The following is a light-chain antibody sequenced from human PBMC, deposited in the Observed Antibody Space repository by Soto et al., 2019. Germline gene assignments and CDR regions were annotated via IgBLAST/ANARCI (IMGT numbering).Light chain of an antibody. Sequence: QSVLTQPHSVSGSPGQSVAISCTGTSSDVGGYNYVSWYQQHPGKVPKIMIFDVSQRPSGVPDRFSGSKSGNTASLTISGLQAEDEADYYCCLYADSSRLVFGGGTKLTVL. J-gene: IGLJ2*01. CDR2: DVS. CDR1: SSDVGGYNY. V-gene: IGLV2-11*01. CDR3: CLYADSSRLV.